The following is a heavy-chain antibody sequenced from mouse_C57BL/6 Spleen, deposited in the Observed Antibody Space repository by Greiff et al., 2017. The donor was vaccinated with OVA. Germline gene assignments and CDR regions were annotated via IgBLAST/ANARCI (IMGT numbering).Heavy chain of an antibody. CDR2: IYPGSGNT. CDR1: GYTFTDYY. CDR3: ARSRGSSHYFEY. J-gene: IGHJ2*01. D-gene: IGHD1-1*01. V-gene: IGHV1-76*01. Sequence: QVQLQQSGSELVRPGASVKLSCKASGYTFTDYYINWVKQRPGQGLEWIAKIYPGSGNTYYNEKFKGKATLTAEKSSSSAYRQLSSMTSEDAAFYCCARSRGSSHYFEYWGQGTTLTVSS.